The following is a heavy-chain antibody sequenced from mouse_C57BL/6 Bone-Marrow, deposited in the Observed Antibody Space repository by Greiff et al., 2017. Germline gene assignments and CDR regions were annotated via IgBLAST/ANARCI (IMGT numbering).Heavy chain of an antibody. CDR2: IDPETGGT. J-gene: IGHJ1*03. CDR3: TIGGWLPPLWYFDV. CDR1: GYTFTDYE. V-gene: IGHV1-15*01. D-gene: IGHD2-3*01. Sequence: QVHVKQSGAELVRPGASVTLSCKASGYTFTDYEMHWVKQTPVHGLEWIGAIDPETGGTAYNQKFKGKAILTADKSSSTAYMELRSLTSEDSAVYYCTIGGWLPPLWYFDVWGTGTTVTVAS.